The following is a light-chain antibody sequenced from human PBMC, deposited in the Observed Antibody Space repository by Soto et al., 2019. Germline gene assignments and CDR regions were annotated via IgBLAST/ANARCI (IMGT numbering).Light chain of an antibody. CDR3: QSYDSSRSGVV. Sequence: QYVLTQPPSVSGAPGQRVTISCTGSSSNIGAGYDVHWYQQLPGTAPKLLIYGNSNRPSGVPDRLSGSKSGTSASLAITGLQAEDEADYYCQSYDSSRSGVVFGGGTKLTVL. CDR2: GNS. V-gene: IGLV1-40*01. CDR1: SSNIGAGYD. J-gene: IGLJ2*01.